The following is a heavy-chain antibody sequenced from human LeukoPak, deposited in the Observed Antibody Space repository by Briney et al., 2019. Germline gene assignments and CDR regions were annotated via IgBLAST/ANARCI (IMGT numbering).Heavy chain of an antibody. V-gene: IGHV3-66*01. J-gene: IGHJ3*02. CDR3: ATSPYFDI. CDR2: IYSGGST. Sequence: PGGSLRLSCAASGFTFSSYWMHWVRQAPGKGLEWVSVIYSGGSTYYADSVKGRFTISRDNSKNTLYLQMNSLRAEDTAVYYCATSPYFDIWGQGTMVTVSS. CDR1: GFTFSSYW.